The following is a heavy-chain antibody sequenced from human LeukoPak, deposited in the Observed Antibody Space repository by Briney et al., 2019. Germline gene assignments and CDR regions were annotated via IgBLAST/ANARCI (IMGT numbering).Heavy chain of an antibody. J-gene: IGHJ6*03. V-gene: IGHV4-34*01. D-gene: IGHD6-6*01. Sequence: PSETLSLTCAVYGGSFSGYYWSWIRQPPGKRLEWIGEINHSGSTNYNPSPKSRVTISVDTSKNQFSLKLSSVTAADTAVYYCARHPGSWYYYYYMDVWGKGTTVTVSS. CDR2: INHSGST. CDR1: GGSFSGYY. CDR3: ARHPGSWYYYYYMDV.